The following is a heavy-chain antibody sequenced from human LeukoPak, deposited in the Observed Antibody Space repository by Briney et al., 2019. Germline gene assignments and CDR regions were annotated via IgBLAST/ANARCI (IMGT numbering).Heavy chain of an antibody. CDR3: ARDRRWLQFEILFDY. J-gene: IGHJ4*02. CDR2: ISSSGSTI. V-gene: IGHV3-11*01. D-gene: IGHD5-24*01. Sequence: PGGSLRLSCAASGFTFSDYYMSWIRQAPGKGLEWVSYISSSGSTIYFADSVKGRFTISRDNAKNSLYLQMNSLRAEDTAVYYCARDRRWLQFEILFDYWGQGTLVTVSS. CDR1: GFTFSDYY.